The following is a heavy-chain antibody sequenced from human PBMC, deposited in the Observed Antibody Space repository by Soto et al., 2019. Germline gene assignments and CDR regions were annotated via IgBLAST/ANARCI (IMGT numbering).Heavy chain of an antibody. CDR2: IYYSGST. Sequence: PSETLSLTCTVSGGSVNSGSCYWSWIRQPPGKGLEWIGYIYYSGSTNFNPSLKSRVTISVDTSKNQFSLKLSSVTAADTAVYYCARVRYGGGQDYWGQGTLVTVSS. J-gene: IGHJ4*02. CDR1: GGSVNSGSCY. V-gene: IGHV4-61*01. CDR3: ARVRYGGGQDY. D-gene: IGHD1-26*01.